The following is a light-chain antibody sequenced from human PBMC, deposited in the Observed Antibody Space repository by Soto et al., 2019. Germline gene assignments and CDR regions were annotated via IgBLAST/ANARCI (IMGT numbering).Light chain of an antibody. CDR3: QTYDSSLSGSL. CDR1: SSNIGAGYD. CDR2: ANS. J-gene: IGLJ3*02. Sequence: QSVLTQPPSVSGAPGQRVTISCTGSSSNIGAGYDVHWYQQLPGAAPKLLIPANSHRPSGVPDRFSGSRSGTSASLAITGLQGEDEADYFYQTYDSSLSGSLFGGGTKLTVL. V-gene: IGLV1-40*01.